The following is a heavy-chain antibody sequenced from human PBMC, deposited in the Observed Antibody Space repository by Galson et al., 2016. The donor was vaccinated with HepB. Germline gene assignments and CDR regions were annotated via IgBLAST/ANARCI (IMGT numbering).Heavy chain of an antibody. CDR2: ISSSSSYT. CDR3: ARDSKRYCSGGSCYYY. D-gene: IGHD2-15*01. Sequence: SLRLSCAASGFTFSDYYMSWIRQAPGKGLEWVSYISSSSSYTNYADSVKGRSTISRDNAKNSLYLQMNSLRAEDAAVYYCARDSKRYCSGGSCYYYWGQGTLVTVSS. V-gene: IGHV3-11*05. J-gene: IGHJ4*02. CDR1: GFTFSDYY.